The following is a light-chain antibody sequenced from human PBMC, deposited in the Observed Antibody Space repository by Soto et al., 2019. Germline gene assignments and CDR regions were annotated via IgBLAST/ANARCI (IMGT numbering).Light chain of an antibody. CDR1: QSVSSK. J-gene: IGKJ5*01. CDR2: GAS. CDR3: KQYNSYPIT. Sequence: EIVMTQSPGTLSVSPGQRATLSCRASQSVSSKLAWYQQKPGQSPRLLIHGASTRATGVPARFSGSGSGTEFTLTISSLQPDDSATYYCKQYNSYPITLGQGTRLEIK. V-gene: IGKV3-15*01.